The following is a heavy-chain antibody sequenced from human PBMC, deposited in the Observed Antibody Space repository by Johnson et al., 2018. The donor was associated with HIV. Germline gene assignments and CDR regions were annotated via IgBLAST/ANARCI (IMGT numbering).Heavy chain of an antibody. Sequence: VHLVESGGGVVLPGRSLRLSCAASGFTFSSYAMSWVRQAPGKGLEWVSYISSSGSTIYYADSVEGRFTISRDNAKNSLYLQMNSLRAEDTAVYYCARNGLIPAAKGVAFDIWGQGTTVTVSS. CDR1: GFTFSSYA. V-gene: IGHV3-48*04. D-gene: IGHD2-2*01. CDR2: ISSSGSTI. J-gene: IGHJ3*02. CDR3: ARNGLIPAAKGVAFDI.